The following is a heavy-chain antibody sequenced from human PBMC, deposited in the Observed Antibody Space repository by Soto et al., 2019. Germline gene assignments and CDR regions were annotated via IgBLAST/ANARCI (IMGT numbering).Heavy chain of an antibody. D-gene: IGHD3-10*01. CDR1: GFAFHRYG. CDR2: IWYDGTTK. Sequence: QVQLVESGGGVVQPGRSLRLSCAASGFAFHRYGIHWVRQAPGKGLGWVADIWYDGTTKYYADSVKGRFTVSRDDSENRVYLQMDSLRAGDTAVYYCARDGSGGDWRFFDYWGQGTLVTVSS. CDR3: ARDGSGGDWRFFDY. J-gene: IGHJ4*02. V-gene: IGHV3-33*01.